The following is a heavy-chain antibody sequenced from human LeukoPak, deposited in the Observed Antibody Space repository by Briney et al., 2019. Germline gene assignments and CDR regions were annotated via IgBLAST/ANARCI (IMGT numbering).Heavy chain of an antibody. CDR1: GFTFSSYA. CDR2: ISYDGSNK. CDR3: ARVPSGWYPHFDY. Sequence: GGSLRLSCAASGFTFSSYAMHWVRQAPGKGLEWVAVISYDGSNKYYADSVKGRFTISRDNSKNTLYLQMNSLRAEDTAVYYCARVPSGWYPHFDYWGQGTLVTVSS. V-gene: IGHV3-30-3*01. D-gene: IGHD6-19*01. J-gene: IGHJ4*02.